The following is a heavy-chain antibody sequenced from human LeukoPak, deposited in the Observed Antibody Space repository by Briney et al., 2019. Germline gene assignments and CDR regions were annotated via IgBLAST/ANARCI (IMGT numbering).Heavy chain of an antibody. V-gene: IGHV4-61*05. CDR3: ARARSHLRSDAFDI. Sequence: MPSETLSLTCTVSGGSISSSSYYWSWIRQPPGKGLERIGYIYYSGSTNYNPSLKSRVTISVDTSKNQFSLKLSSVTAADTAVYYCARARSHLRSDAFDIWGQGTMVTVSS. D-gene: IGHD5-12*01. CDR2: IYYSGST. CDR1: GGSISSSSYY. J-gene: IGHJ3*02.